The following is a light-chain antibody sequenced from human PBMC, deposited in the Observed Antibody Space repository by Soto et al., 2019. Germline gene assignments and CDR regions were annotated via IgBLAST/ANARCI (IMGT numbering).Light chain of an antibody. CDR2: DVS. V-gene: IGLV2-14*01. CDR3: SSYTSSATLV. Sequence: QSVLTQPASVSGSPGQSITISCSGTRSDVGGYNFLSWYQHHPGKAPKHIIYDVSDRPSGDSNRFSGSKSGNTASLTISGLQAEDEGDYYCSSYTSSATLVFGGGTKLTVL. J-gene: IGLJ2*01. CDR1: RSDVGGYNF.